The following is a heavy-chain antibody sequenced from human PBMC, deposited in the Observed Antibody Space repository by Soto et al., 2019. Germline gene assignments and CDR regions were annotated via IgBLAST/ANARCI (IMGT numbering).Heavy chain of an antibody. Sequence: PVGSLRLSCAASGFKFTDAWMNWVRQIPGKGLEWVGRIKSKSGGGTTDHAVSVKGRFTIFRDDSKNTLYLQMDSLKIGDTGIYYCATDLYAASSVASWAPFDKWGQGT. CDR3: ATDLYAASSVASWAPFDK. V-gene: IGHV3-15*07. J-gene: IGHJ4*02. CDR1: GFKFTDAW. D-gene: IGHD3-22*01. CDR2: IKSKSGGGTT.